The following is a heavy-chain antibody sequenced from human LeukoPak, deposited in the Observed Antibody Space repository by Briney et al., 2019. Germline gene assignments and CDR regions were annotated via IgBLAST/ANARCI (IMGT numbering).Heavy chain of an antibody. J-gene: IGHJ5*02. D-gene: IGHD2-21*01. CDR3: AVDAYLGGHLGNWFDP. Sequence: SVKVSCKASGGTFSSYAISWVRQAPGQGLEWMGGIIPIFGTANYAQKFQGRVTITADESASTAYMELSSLRSEDTAVYYCAVDAYLGGHLGNWFDPWGQGTLVTVS. V-gene: IGHV1-69*13. CDR2: IIPIFGTA. CDR1: GGTFSSYA.